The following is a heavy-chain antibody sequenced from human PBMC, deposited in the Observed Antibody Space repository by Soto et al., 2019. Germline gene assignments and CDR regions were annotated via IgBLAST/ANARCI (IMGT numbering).Heavy chain of an antibody. D-gene: IGHD6-25*01. V-gene: IGHV1-18*04. CDR2: INGGNGNT. J-gene: IGHJ4*02. Sequence: ASVKVSCKASGYTFTSYGISWVRQAPGQGLEWMGWINGGNGNTKYSQKFQERATITRDTSASTAYIELSSLRSEDTAVYYCARDGVAAGNINFDYWGQGTLVTVSS. CDR1: GYTFTSYG. CDR3: ARDGVAAGNINFDY.